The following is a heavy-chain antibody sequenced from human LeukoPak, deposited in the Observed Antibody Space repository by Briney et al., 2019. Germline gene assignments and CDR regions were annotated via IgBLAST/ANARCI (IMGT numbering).Heavy chain of an antibody. CDR3: ARSMGRPSSSWYLYNWFDP. J-gene: IGHJ5*02. V-gene: IGHV4-59*01. CDR2: IYYSGST. D-gene: IGHD6-13*01. CDR1: GGSFSGYY. Sequence: SETLSLTCAVYGGSFSGYYWSWIRQPPGKGLEWIGYIYYSGSTNYNPSLKSRVTISVDTSKNQFSLKLSSVTAADTAVYYCARSMGRPSSSWYLYNWFDPWGQGTLVTVSS.